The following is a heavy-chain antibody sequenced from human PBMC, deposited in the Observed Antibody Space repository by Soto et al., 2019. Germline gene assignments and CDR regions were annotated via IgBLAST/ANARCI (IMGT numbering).Heavy chain of an antibody. J-gene: IGHJ6*02. V-gene: IGHV1-18*01. D-gene: IGHD3-16*02. CDR3: ARNDHFSWGSFRYGTPSYYGLDV. CDR2: ISAYNDNT. CDR1: AYTFSTYG. Sequence: GASVKVSCKASAYTFSTYGVSWVRQAPGQGLEWMGWISAYNDNTYYAQKFQGRVIMTTDRSTSTAYMELRSLRSDDTAIYYCARNDHFSWGSFRYGTPSYYGLDVWG.